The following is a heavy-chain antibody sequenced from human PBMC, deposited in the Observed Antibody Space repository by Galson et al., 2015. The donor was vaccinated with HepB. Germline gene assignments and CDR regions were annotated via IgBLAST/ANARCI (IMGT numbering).Heavy chain of an antibody. CDR3: ATLYSSSWGDAFDI. V-gene: IGHV3-21*01. Sequence: SLRLSCAASGFTFSSYSMNWVRQAPGKGLEWVSSISSSSSYIYYADSVKGRFTISRDNAKNSLYLQMNSLRAEDTAVYYCATLYSSSWGDAFDIWGQGTMVTVSS. CDR1: GFTFSSYS. D-gene: IGHD6-13*01. CDR2: ISSSSSYI. J-gene: IGHJ3*02.